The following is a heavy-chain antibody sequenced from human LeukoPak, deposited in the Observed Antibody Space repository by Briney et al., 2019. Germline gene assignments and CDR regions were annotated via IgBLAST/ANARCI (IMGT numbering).Heavy chain of an antibody. V-gene: IGHV1-24*01. Sequence: GASVKVSCKVSGYTLTELSMHWVCQAPGKGLEWMGGFDPEDGETIYAQKFQGRVTMTEDTSTDTAYMELSSLRSEDTAVYYCATGRSYDILTGYGIGWFDPWGQGTLVTVSS. CDR3: ATGRSYDILTGYGIGWFDP. CDR1: GYTLTELS. J-gene: IGHJ5*02. D-gene: IGHD3-9*01. CDR2: FDPEDGET.